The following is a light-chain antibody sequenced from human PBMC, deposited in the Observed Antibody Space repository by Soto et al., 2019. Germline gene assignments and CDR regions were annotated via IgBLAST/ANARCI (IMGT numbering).Light chain of an antibody. V-gene: IGKV1-5*03. J-gene: IGKJ3*01. Sequence: DIQLTQSPSSLSASVGDRVTITCRASQIISTWLAWYQQKSGEAPKLLIYRASNLVSGVPSRFSGSGSGTEFTLTISGLQPDDFSIYYCQQYETYSGTFGPGTKVDF. CDR2: RAS. CDR3: QQYETYSGT. CDR1: QIISTW.